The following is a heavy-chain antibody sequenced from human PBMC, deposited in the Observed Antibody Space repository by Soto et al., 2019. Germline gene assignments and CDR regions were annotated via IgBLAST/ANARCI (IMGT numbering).Heavy chain of an antibody. J-gene: IGHJ4*02. CDR1: GFTFSSYA. V-gene: IGHV3-23*01. Sequence: PGGSLRLSCAASGFTFSSYAMSWVSQAPGKGLEWVSAISGSGGSTYYADSVKGRFTNPIDNSKNTLYLQMISLRAEDTAVYYCAKWRQRTVTTFEFDYWGQGTLVTVSS. CDR3: AKWRQRTVTTFEFDY. CDR2: ISGSGGST. D-gene: IGHD4-4*01.